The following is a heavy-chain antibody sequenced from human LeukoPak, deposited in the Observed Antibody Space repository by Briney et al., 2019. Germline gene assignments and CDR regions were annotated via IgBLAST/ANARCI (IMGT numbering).Heavy chain of an antibody. CDR3: ARERGSWPVEYFQH. CDR2: ISAYNGNT. V-gene: IGHV1-18*04. D-gene: IGHD6-13*01. CDR1: GYIFTGYY. J-gene: IGHJ1*01. Sequence: ASVKVSCKASGYIFTGYYVHWVRQAPGQGLEWMGWISAYNGNTNYAQKLQGRVTMTTDTSTSTAYMELRSLRSDDTAVYYCARERGSWPVEYFQHWGQGTLVTVSS.